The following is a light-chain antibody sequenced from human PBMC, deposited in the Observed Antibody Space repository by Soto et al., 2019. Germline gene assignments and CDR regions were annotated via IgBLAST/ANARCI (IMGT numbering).Light chain of an antibody. V-gene: IGLV1-40*01. CDR2: GNS. CDR3: QSYDSSLSGSGV. CDR1: SSNIRAGYD. J-gene: IGLJ1*01. Sequence: QSVLTQPPSVSGAPGQRVTISCTGRSSNIRAGYDVHRYQQLPGTAPKLLIYGNSNRPSGVPDRFSGSKSGTSASLAITGLQAEDEAEYYCQSYDSSLSGSGVFGTGTKLSVL.